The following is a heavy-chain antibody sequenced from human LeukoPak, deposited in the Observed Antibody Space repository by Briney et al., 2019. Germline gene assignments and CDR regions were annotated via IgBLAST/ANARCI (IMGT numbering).Heavy chain of an antibody. J-gene: IGHJ3*02. CDR1: GYTFTGYY. Sequence: ASVKVSCKASGYTFTGYYMHWVRQAPGQGLEWMGWINPNSGGTNYAQKFRGRVTMTRDTSISTAYMELSRLRSDDTAVYYCAGSTVTTESGALDIWGQGTMVTVSS. V-gene: IGHV1-2*02. D-gene: IGHD4-17*01. CDR3: AGSTVTTESGALDI. CDR2: INPNSGGT.